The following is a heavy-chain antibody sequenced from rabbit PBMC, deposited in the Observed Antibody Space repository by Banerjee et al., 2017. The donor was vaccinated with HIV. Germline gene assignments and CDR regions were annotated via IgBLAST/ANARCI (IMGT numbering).Heavy chain of an antibody. J-gene: IGHJ4*01. V-gene: IGHV1S40*01. CDR3: ARGVADSNYWPYFNL. D-gene: IGHD8-1*01. CDR2: IYSGDGGT. Sequence: QSLEESGGDLVKPGASLTLTCKASGIDFNNYYDMCWVRQAPGKGLEWIGCIYSGDGGTFYASWAKGRFTISKTSSTTVTLQMTSLTAADTATYFCARGVADSNYWPYFNLWGPGTLVTVS. CDR1: GIDFNNYYD.